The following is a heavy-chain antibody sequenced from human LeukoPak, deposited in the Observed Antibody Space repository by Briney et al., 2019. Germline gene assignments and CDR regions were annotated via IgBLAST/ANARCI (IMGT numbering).Heavy chain of an antibody. CDR2: IYYSGSI. J-gene: IGHJ4*02. V-gene: IGHV4-61*01. Sequence: NPSETLSLTCTVSGGSVNSGSYYWSWIRQPPGRGLEWIGYIYYSGSINYNPSLKSRVTMSVDTSKNQFSLKLSSVTAADTAVYYCAKDGRVEQQLYYFDYWGQGALVTVSS. D-gene: IGHD6-13*01. CDR1: GGSVNSGSYY. CDR3: AKDGRVEQQLYYFDY.